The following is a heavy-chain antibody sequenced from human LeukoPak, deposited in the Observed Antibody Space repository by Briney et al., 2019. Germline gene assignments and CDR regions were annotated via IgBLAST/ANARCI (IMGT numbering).Heavy chain of an antibody. D-gene: IGHD2-15*01. J-gene: IGHJ4*02. Sequence: GGSLRLSCAASGFTLSSYWMIWVRQAPGKGLEWVANIKQDGSEISYVDSVRGRFTISRDNAKNSLYLQMNSLRAEDTAVYYCVRGNPFGGYWGQGTLVTVSS. CDR3: VRGNPFGGY. CDR2: IKQDGSEI. V-gene: IGHV3-7*01. CDR1: GFTLSSYW.